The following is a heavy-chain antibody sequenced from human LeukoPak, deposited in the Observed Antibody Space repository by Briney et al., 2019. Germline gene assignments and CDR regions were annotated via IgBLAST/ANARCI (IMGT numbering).Heavy chain of an antibody. CDR3: ARGHGSGWSYYYYGMDV. CDR1: GYTFTSYG. D-gene: IGHD6-19*01. CDR2: ISAYNGNT. J-gene: IGHJ6*02. Sequence: GASVKVSCKVSGYTFTSYGISWVRQAPGQGLEWMGWISAYNGNTNYAQKLQVRVTMTTDTSTSTAYMELRSLRSDDTAVYYCARGHGSGWSYYYYGMDVWGQGTTVAVSS. V-gene: IGHV1-18*01.